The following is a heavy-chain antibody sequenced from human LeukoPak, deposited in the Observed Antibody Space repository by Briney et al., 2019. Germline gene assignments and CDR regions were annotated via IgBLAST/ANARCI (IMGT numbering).Heavy chain of an antibody. CDR3: ARDAYPYYDFWSGYYGYYYYYMDV. CDR2: INPNSGNT. V-gene: IGHV1-18*01. CDR1: GYTFTNYD. J-gene: IGHJ6*03. Sequence: ASVKVSCKASGYTFTNYDMNWVRQAAGQGLEWMGWINPNSGNTNYAQKLQGRVTMTTDTSTSTAYMELRSLRSDDTAVYYCARDAYPYYDFWSGYYGYYYYYMDVWGKGTTVTVSS. D-gene: IGHD3-3*01.